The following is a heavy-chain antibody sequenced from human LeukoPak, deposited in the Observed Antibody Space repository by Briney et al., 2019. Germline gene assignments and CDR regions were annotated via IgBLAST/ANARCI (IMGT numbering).Heavy chain of an antibody. CDR3: AAGSTIFGVLIMGSWCDP. J-gene: IGHJ5*02. V-gene: IGHV4-39*02. CDR1: GGSVSSSTYS. Sequence: SETLSLTCNLSGGSVSSSTYSWVWISQPPGKGREWIGSIYKSGNTYYHPSLKSRVTISVDPSKNHFSLKLSSVTAADTAVYSCAAGSTIFGVLIMGSWCDPWGQGTLVTVSS. D-gene: IGHD3-3*01. CDR2: IYKSGNT.